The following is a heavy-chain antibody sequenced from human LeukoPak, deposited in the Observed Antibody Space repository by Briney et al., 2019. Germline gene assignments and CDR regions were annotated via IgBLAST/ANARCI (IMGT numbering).Heavy chain of an antibody. CDR2: VYHTGKT. J-gene: IGHJ5*02. Sequence: SETLSLTCTVSSDPISSSSYYWGWIRQPPEKGLEWIGSVYHTGKTYYNPSLKNRVTISVETSKNHFSQRVMSVTAADTAIYYCARLHVYYYGWFDPWGQGILVTVSS. V-gene: IGHV4-39*01. CDR3: ARLHVYYYGWFDP. D-gene: IGHD3-10*01. CDR1: SDPISSSSYY.